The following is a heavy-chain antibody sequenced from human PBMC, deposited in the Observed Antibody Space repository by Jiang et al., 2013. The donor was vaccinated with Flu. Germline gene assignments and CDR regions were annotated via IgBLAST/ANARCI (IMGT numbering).Heavy chain of an antibody. J-gene: IGHJ4*01. Sequence: VQLLESGGGVVQPGGSLRLSCLASEFIVINYAMHWFRQAPGKGLEWVAVSYYNGRNKYYTDSVRGRFTISADTSKNTLYLQMNNLTAGDTAVYYCARETSADGDLEFWGHGALVTVSS. D-gene: IGHD6-13*01. CDR1: EFIVINYA. V-gene: IGHV3-33*01. CDR3: ARETSADGDLEF. CDR2: SYYNGRNK.